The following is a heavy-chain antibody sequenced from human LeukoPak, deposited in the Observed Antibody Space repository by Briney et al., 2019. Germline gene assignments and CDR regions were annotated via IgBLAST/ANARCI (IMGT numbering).Heavy chain of an antibody. J-gene: IGHJ4*02. CDR2: INNNGGST. CDR3: ARRGWDLSYFDY. V-gene: IGHV3-64*01. Sequence: GGSLRLSCTASGFTFSTYAMHRVRQAPGKGLEYVSAINNNGGSTFYVNSVKGRFTISRDNSRNTLYLQMGSLRPEDMPVYYCARRGWDLSYFDYWGQGTLVTVSS. D-gene: IGHD1-26*01. CDR1: GFTFSTYA.